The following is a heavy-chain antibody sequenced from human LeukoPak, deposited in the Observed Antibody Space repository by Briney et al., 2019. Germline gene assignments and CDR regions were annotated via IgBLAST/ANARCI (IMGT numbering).Heavy chain of an antibody. Sequence: GGSLRLSCAASGFTFSSYSMNWVRQAPGKGRGWGSYISSRSSTIYYAGPVKGRFTIPRHNPKNSLHLQMNGQRDEDTAVYYCARDYYGSWSTFDYWGQGTLVTVSS. CDR1: GFTFSSYS. V-gene: IGHV3-48*02. CDR3: ARDYYGSWSTFDY. CDR2: ISSRSSTI. D-gene: IGHD3-10*01. J-gene: IGHJ4*02.